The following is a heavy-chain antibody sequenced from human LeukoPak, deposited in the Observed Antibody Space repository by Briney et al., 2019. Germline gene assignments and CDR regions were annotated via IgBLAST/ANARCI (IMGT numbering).Heavy chain of an antibody. CDR3: ARVGGSYYVDPYYFDY. Sequence: SETLSLTCTVSGGSISSYYWSWIRQPPGKGLEWIGYIYYSGSTNYNPSLKSRVTISVDTSKNQFSLKLSSVTAADTAVYYCARVGGSYYVDPYYFDYWGQGTLVTVSS. CDR2: IYYSGST. CDR1: GGSISSYY. V-gene: IGHV4-59*01. D-gene: IGHD1-26*01. J-gene: IGHJ4*02.